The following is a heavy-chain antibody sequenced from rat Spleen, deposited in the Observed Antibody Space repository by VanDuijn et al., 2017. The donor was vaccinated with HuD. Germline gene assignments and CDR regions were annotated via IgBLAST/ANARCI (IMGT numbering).Heavy chain of an antibody. CDR3: AILTAGFAY. CDR2: ISYDGGNS. V-gene: IGHV5-20*01. CDR1: GFTFSDYF. Sequence: EVQLVESGGDLVQPGRSLKLSCAASGFTFSDYFMAWVRQAPTKGLEWVASISYDGGNSYYRDSVKGRFTISRDNAKSSLYLQMDSLRSEDTATYYCAILTAGFAYWGQGTLVTVSS. J-gene: IGHJ3*01.